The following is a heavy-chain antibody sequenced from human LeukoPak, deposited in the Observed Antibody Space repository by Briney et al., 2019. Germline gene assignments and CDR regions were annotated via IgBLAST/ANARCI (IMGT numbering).Heavy chain of an antibody. D-gene: IGHD5-12*01. CDR1: GYTFTGYY. V-gene: IGHV1-2*02. Sequence: GASVKVSCKASGYTFTGYYMHWVRQAPGQGLEWMGWINPNSGGTNHAQKFQGRVTMTRDTSISTAYMELSRLRSDDTAVYYCARGSIVATFDYWGQGTLVTVSS. J-gene: IGHJ4*02. CDR2: INPNSGGT. CDR3: ARGSIVATFDY.